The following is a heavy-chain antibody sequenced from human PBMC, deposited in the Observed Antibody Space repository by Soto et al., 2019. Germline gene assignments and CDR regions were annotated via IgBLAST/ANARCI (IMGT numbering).Heavy chain of an antibody. CDR3: ARALGEHRETWVLGFDY. Sequence: SGNLPDTNHDPRKSISSYSSYCDWIRQATVKELEWSGTKHSSVTTSYNPSLQSRVTIAIDTSKNQLFLALSSVTAADTATYYCARALGEHRETWVLGFDYWGQG. J-gene: IGHJ4*02. CDR1: RKSISSYSSY. CDR2: KHSSVTT. V-gene: IGHV4-39*07. D-gene: IGHD3-16*01.